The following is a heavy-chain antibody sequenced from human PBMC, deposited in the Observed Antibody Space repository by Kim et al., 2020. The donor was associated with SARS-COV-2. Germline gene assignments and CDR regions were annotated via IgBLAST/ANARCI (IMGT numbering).Heavy chain of an antibody. CDR3: ARERGGVTNAFDI. D-gene: IGHD3-10*01. CDR1: GFTVNTYA. Sequence: GGSLRLSCAASGFTVNTYAMSCVRQAPGKGLEWVSDIRRSDGGTFYADSVKGRFTISRDNSKNTLYLQMSSLRAEDTALYYCARERGGVTNAFDIWGQGTMVTVSS. V-gene: IGHV3-23*01. CDR2: IRRSDGGT. J-gene: IGHJ3*02.